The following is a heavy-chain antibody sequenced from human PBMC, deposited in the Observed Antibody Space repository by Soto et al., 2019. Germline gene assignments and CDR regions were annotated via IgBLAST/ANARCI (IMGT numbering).Heavy chain of an antibody. CDR2: IYYSGST. CDR3: ARDRYNDCSGGSCFPPYNWFDP. CDR1: GGSISSVGYY. J-gene: IGHJ5*02. D-gene: IGHD2-15*01. V-gene: IGHV4-31*03. Sequence: SETLSLTCTVSGGSISSVGYYWSWIRQHPGKGLEWIGYIYYSGSTYYNPSLKSRVTISVDTSKNQFSLKLSSVTAADTAVYYCARDRYNDCSGGSCFPPYNWFDPWGQGTLVTVSS.